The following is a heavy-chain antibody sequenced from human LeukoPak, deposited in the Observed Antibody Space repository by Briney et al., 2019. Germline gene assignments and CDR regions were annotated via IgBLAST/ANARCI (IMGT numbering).Heavy chain of an antibody. V-gene: IGHV3-23*01. J-gene: IGHJ4*02. Sequence: GGSLRLSCAASGFTFSSYAMSWVRQAPGKGLEWASAISGSGGSTYYADSVKGRFTISRDNSKNTLYLQMNSLRAEDTAVYYCAKDRYYYDSSGYPHDYWGQGTLVTDSS. CDR3: AKDRYYYDSSGYPHDY. CDR1: GFTFSSYA. CDR2: ISGSGGST. D-gene: IGHD3-22*01.